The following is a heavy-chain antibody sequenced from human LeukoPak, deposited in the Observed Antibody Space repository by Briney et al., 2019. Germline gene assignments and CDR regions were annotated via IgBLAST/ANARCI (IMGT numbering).Heavy chain of an antibody. CDR1: GYYLTSLS. D-gene: IGHD1-26*01. CDR3: ARDHLTSIWSPYYFTLDV. V-gene: IGHV1-18*01. CDR2: ISSYGGAL. Sequence: GASVNVSCKASGYYLTSLSINGVRQPPAKGREGMGWISSYGGALEYAQDFQGRVTMTTDSSTRTVYMEMTRLTSDDTAVYYCARDHLTSIWSPYYFTLDVWGQGTMVRVSS. J-gene: IGHJ6*02.